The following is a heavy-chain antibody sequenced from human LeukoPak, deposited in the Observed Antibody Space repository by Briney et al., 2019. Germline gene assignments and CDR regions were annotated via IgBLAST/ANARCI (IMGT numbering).Heavy chain of an antibody. V-gene: IGHV4-59*01. CDR2: IYYSGST. D-gene: IGHD3-10*01. Sequence: SETLSLTCTVSGGSINDYYWSWIRQPSGKGLEWIGYIYYSGSTNYNPSLKSRVTISVDTSKNQFSLKLNSVTAADTAVYYCARGDYNGGNRYFDYWGQGALVTVST. CDR3: ARGDYNGGNRYFDY. J-gene: IGHJ4*02. CDR1: GGSINDYY.